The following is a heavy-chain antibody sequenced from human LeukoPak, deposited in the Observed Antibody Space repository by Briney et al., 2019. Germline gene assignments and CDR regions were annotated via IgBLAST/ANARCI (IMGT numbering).Heavy chain of an antibody. CDR1: GGSISSNNW. Sequence: SETLSLTCAVSGGSISSNNWWIWVRQSPEKGLEWIGEIYHDGSTYYNPSLKSRVTISVDTSKNQFSLKVSSVTAADTAVYYCARAIGSSGWYYQFDYWGQGTQVTVSS. J-gene: IGHJ4*02. D-gene: IGHD6-19*01. CDR2: IYHDGST. V-gene: IGHV4-4*02. CDR3: ARAIGSSGWYYQFDY.